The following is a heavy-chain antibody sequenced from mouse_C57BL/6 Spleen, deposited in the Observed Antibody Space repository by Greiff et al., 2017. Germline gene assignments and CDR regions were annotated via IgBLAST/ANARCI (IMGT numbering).Heavy chain of an antibody. J-gene: IGHJ3*01. CDR2: INPNNGGT. Sequence: EVKLQQSGPELVKPGASVKISCKASGYTFTDYYMNWVKQSHGKSLEWIGDINPNNGGTSYNQKFKGKATLTVDKSSSTAYMELRSLTSEDSAVYYYSRRGVYYSDWFAYWGQGTLVTVSA. CDR1: GYTFTDYY. D-gene: IGHD1-1*01. CDR3: SRRGVYYSDWFAY. V-gene: IGHV1-26*01.